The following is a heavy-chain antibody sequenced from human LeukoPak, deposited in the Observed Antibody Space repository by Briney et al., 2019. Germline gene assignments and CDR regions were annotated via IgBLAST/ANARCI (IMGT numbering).Heavy chain of an antibody. V-gene: IGHV3-30-3*01. CDR3: ARDVDIVVVVAATLDY. CDR1: GFTFSSYA. J-gene: IGHJ4*02. Sequence: PGGSLRLSCAASGFTFSSYAMHWVRQAPGKGLEWVAVISYDGSNKYYADSVKGRFTISRGNSKNTLYLQMNSLRAEDTAVYYCARDVDIVVVVAATLDYWGQGTLVTVSS. CDR2: ISYDGSNK. D-gene: IGHD2-15*01.